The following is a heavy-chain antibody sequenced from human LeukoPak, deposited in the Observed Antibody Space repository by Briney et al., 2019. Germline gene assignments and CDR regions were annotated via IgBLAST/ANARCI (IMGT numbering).Heavy chain of an antibody. V-gene: IGHV1-69*13. CDR3: ASRQNFWSGYYTG. J-gene: IGHJ4*02. D-gene: IGHD3-3*01. Sequence: GASVKVSCKASGGTFGSYAISWVRQAPGQGLEWMGGIIPIFGTANYAQKFQGRVTITADESTSTAYMELSSLRSEDTAVYYCASRQNFWSGYYTGWGQGTLVTVSS. CDR2: IIPIFGTA. CDR1: GGTFGSYA.